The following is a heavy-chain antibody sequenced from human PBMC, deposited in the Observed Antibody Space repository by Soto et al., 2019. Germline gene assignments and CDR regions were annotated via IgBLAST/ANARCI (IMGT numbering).Heavy chain of an antibody. V-gene: IGHV3-33*01. D-gene: IGHD6-13*01. CDR2: IWYDGSNK. J-gene: IGHJ4*02. CDR3: ARETDSSSWYLSMHY. CDR1: GFTFSSYG. Sequence: QVQLVESGGGVVQPGRSLRLSCAASGFTFSSYGMHWVRQAPGKGLEWVAVIWYDGSNKCYADSVKGRFTISRDNSKNTLYLQMNSLRAEDTAVYYCARETDSSSWYLSMHYWGQGTLVTVSS.